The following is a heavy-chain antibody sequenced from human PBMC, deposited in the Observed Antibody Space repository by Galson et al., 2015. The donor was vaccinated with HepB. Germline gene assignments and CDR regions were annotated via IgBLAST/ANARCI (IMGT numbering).Heavy chain of an antibody. CDR3: ARLIVGAIDY. V-gene: IGHV3-21*04. CDR1: GFTFSSYS. D-gene: IGHD1-26*01. CDR2: ISSSSSYI. Sequence: SLRLSCAASGFTFSSYSMNWVRQAPGKGLEWVSSISSSSSYIYYVDSVKGRFTIYRDNVKNSLNLQMNGLRAEDTAVYYCARLIVGAIDYWGQGILVTVSS. J-gene: IGHJ4*02.